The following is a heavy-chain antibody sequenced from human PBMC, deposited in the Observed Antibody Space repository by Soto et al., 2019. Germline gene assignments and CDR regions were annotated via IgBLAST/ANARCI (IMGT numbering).Heavy chain of an antibody. V-gene: IGHV4-30-2*01. D-gene: IGHD3-10*01. J-gene: IGHJ5*02. CDR2: IYPSGMP. Sequence: PSETLSLTCTVSGGSISNAAYSWSWIRQPPGKGLEWIGYIYPSGMPFYNPSLRSRVTISIDRSNDQFSLNLKSVTAADTAVYYCARASEYYYGSGSPRWFDPWGQGTLVTVSS. CDR1: GGSISNAAYS. CDR3: ARASEYYYGSGSPRWFDP.